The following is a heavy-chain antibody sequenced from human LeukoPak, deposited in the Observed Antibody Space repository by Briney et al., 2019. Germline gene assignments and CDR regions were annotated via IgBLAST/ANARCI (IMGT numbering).Heavy chain of an antibody. Sequence: QAGGSLRLSCAASGFTFSSYAMHWVRQAPGKGLEWVAVISYDGSNKYYADSVKGRFTISRDNSKNTLYLQMNGLRAEDTAVYYCARGRDYDILTGHHFDYWGQGTLVTVSS. V-gene: IGHV3-30-3*01. D-gene: IGHD3-9*01. CDR3: ARGRDYDILTGHHFDY. CDR1: GFTFSSYA. J-gene: IGHJ4*02. CDR2: ISYDGSNK.